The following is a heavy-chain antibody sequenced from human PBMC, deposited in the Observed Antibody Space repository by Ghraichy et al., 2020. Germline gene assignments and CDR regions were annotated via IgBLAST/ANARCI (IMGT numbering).Heavy chain of an antibody. J-gene: IGHJ4*02. CDR3: ARGADAGDY. D-gene: IGHD2-2*01. V-gene: IGHV3-33*01. CDR2: IWYDGSNK. Sequence: LSLTCAASGFTFSSYGMHWVRQAPGKVLEWVAVIWYDGSNKYYADSVKGRFTISRDNSKNTLYLQMNSLRAEDTAVYYCARGADAGDYWGQGTLVTVSS. CDR1: GFTFSSYG.